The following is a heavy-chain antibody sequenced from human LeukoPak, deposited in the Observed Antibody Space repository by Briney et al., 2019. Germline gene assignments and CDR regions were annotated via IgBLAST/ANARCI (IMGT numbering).Heavy chain of an antibody. J-gene: IGHJ3*02. D-gene: IGHD3-10*01. V-gene: IGHV3-23*01. CDR3: AKVYGSGSYLYAFDI. Sequence: GGSLRLSCAASGFTFSSYAMSWVRQAPGKGLEWVSAISGSGGSTHYADSVKGRFTISRDNSKNTLYLQMNSLRAEDTAVYYCAKVYGSGSYLYAFDIWGQGTKVTVST. CDR2: ISGSGGST. CDR1: GFTFSSYA.